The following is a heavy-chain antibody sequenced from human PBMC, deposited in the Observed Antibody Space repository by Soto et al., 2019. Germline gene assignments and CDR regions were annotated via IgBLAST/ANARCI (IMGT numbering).Heavy chain of an antibody. D-gene: IGHD6-6*01. CDR3: AKGGVWDSSSSGGVDY. Sequence: VQLVESGGGVVQPGRSLRLSCAASGFTFKSYGIHWVRQAPGKGLEWVAVISYDGSNKYYADSVKGRFTISRDNSNNTLYLQMNSLRVEDTAVYYCAKGGVWDSSSSGGVDYWGQGTLVTVSS. CDR2: ISYDGSNK. CDR1: GFTFKSYG. J-gene: IGHJ4*02. V-gene: IGHV3-30*18.